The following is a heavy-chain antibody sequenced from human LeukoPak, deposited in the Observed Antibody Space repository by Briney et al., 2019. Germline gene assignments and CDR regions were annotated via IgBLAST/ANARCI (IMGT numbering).Heavy chain of an antibody. CDR3: VKYSSGWN. Sequence: GGSLRLSCAASGLTLSSNWMHWVRQAPGKGLVWVSRINNDGSSTSYADSVKGRFTISRDNAKDTLFLQMNSLGAEDTAVYYCVKYSSGWNWGQGTLVTISS. CDR2: INNDGSST. J-gene: IGHJ4*02. V-gene: IGHV3-74*01. CDR1: GLTLSSNW. D-gene: IGHD6-19*01.